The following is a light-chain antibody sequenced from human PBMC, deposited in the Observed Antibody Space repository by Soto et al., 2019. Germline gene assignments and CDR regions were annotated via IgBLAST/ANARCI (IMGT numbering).Light chain of an antibody. CDR3: QSYDSSNGDAV. Sequence: LTQPHSVSESPGKTVTISCTRSSGSIASNYVQWYQQRPGSAPTTVIYEDNQRPSGVPDRFSGSIDSSSNSASLTISGLKTEDEADYYCQSYDSSNGDAVFGGGTQLTVL. V-gene: IGLV6-57*04. CDR2: EDN. J-gene: IGLJ7*01. CDR1: SGSIASNY.